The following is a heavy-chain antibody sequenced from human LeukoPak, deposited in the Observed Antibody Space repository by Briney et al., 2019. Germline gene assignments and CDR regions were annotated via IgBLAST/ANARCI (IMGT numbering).Heavy chain of an antibody. CDR1: GYIFTELS. CDR3: AVWKGYVDFWSGPFDY. V-gene: IGHV1-24*01. CDR2: FNPEDGET. Sequence: ASVKVSCKVSGYIFTELSMHWVRQAPGQGLEWMGGFNPEDGETFYAQKFQGRVNMTEDTSTDTAYMELSRLRSDDTAVYYCAVWKGYVDFWSGPFDYWGQGTLVTVSS. D-gene: IGHD3-3*01. J-gene: IGHJ4*02.